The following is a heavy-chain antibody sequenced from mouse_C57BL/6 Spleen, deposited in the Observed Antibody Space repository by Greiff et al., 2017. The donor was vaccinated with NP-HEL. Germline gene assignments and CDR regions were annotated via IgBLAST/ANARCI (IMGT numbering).Heavy chain of an antibody. CDR2: IWTGGGT. CDR1: GFSLTSYA. V-gene: IGHV2-9-1*01. CDR3: ARNSITTVVEDWFAY. Sequence: VQVVESGPGLVAPSQSLSITCTVSGFSLTSYAISWVRQPPGKGLEWLGVIWTGGGTNYNSALKSRLSISKDNSKSQVFLKMNSLQTDDTARYYCARNSITTVVEDWFAYWGQGTLVTVSA. D-gene: IGHD1-1*01. J-gene: IGHJ3*01.